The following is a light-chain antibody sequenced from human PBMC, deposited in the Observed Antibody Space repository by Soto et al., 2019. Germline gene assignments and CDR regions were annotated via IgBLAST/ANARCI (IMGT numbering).Light chain of an antibody. Sequence: VPMSQSPCARATFVGDGVTITCRASQRISSYLAWFQQKPGKAPKLLIYAASNLKSGVPSRFSGSGSGTDFALTISSLQPEDFATYYCQHSYSNPRTFGQGTKVDIK. J-gene: IGKJ1*01. V-gene: IGKV1-39*01. CDR1: QRISSY. CDR2: AAS. CDR3: QHSYSNPRT.